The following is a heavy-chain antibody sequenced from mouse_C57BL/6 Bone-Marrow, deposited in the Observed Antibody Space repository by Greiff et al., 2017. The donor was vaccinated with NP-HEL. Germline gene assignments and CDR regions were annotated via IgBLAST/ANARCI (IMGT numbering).Heavy chain of an antibody. Sequence: EVQVVESEGGLVQPGSSMKLSCTASGFTFSDYYMAWVRQVPEKGLEWVANINYDGSSPYYLDSLKSRFIIPRDNAKNILYLQMRSLKSEDTATYYCAREGGLRRRTYAMDYWDRGTAVTVTA. V-gene: IGHV5-16*01. CDR2: INYDGSSP. CDR1: GFTFSDYY. CDR3: AREGGLRRRTYAMDY. D-gene: IGHD2-4*01. J-gene: IGHJ4*01.